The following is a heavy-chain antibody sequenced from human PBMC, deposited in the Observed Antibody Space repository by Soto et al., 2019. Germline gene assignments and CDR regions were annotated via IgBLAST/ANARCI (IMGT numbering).Heavy chain of an antibody. CDR1: GGTFSSYT. CDR3: VMSATGNGGAYFAY. J-gene: IGHJ4*02. D-gene: IGHD2-15*01. V-gene: IGHV1-69*02. CDR2: IIPILGIA. Sequence: QVQLVQSGAEVKKPGSSVKVSCKASGGTFSSYTISWVRQAPGQGLEWMGRIIPILGIANYAQKFQGRVTITADKSTSTAYMELSSLRSEDTAVYYCVMSATGNGGAYFAYWGQGTLVSVSS.